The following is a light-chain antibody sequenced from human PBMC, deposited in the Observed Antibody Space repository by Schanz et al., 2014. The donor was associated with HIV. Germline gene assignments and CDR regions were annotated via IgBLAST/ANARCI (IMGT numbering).Light chain of an antibody. CDR2: KTS. J-gene: IGKJ4*01. V-gene: IGKV1-5*03. CDR1: QSIGSW. Sequence: DIQMTQSPSTLSASVGDRVTITCRASQSIGSWLAWYQQRPGEAPKLLIYKTSGLESGVPSRFSGSGSGTEFTLTINSLQPDDFATYYCQQTNTYPLTFGGGTKVEI. CDR3: QQTNTYPLT.